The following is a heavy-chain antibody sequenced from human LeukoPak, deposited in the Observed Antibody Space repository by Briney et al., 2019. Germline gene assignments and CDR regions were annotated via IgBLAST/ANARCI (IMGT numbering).Heavy chain of an antibody. CDR1: GGSISSYY. CDR3: AREPVAGTFYYYYMDV. CDR2: IYTSGST. J-gene: IGHJ6*03. D-gene: IGHD6-19*01. Sequence: SETLSLTCTVSGGSISSYYWSWIRQPAGKGLEWIGRIYTSGSTNYNPSLKSRVTMSVDTSKNQFSLKLSSVTAADTAVYYCAREPVAGTFYYYYMDVWGKGTTVTVSS. V-gene: IGHV4-4*07.